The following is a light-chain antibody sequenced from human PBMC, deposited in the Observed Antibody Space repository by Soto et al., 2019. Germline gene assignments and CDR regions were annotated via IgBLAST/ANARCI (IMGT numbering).Light chain of an antibody. CDR2: AAS. J-gene: IGKJ4*01. Sequence: AIQMTQSPSSLSASVGDRVTITCRSSQGIRNDLGWYQQKPGKAPKLLTYAASSLQSGVPSRFSGSGSGTDFTLTISSLQPEDFATYYCLQDYNYPLTFGGGTKVEIK. CDR3: LQDYNYPLT. CDR1: QGIRND. V-gene: IGKV1-6*01.